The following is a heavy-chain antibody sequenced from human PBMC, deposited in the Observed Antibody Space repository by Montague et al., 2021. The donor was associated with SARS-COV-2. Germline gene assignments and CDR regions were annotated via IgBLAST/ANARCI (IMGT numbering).Heavy chain of an antibody. CDR1: GASISSHF. Sequence: SETLSLTCTVSGASISSHFWTWVRQPPGKGLEWIGYIYYSGSTNYNPSLKTRVTVSVDRSKNHFSLKLESVTAADTAVYYCARVVIETSMDNAFDIWGQGTMVTVSS. CDR3: ARVVIETSMDNAFDI. J-gene: IGHJ3*02. V-gene: IGHV4-59*11. D-gene: IGHD5-18*01. CDR2: IYYSGST.